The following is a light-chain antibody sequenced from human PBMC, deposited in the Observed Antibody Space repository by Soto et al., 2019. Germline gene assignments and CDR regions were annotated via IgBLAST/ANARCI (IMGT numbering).Light chain of an antibody. V-gene: IGKV1-9*01. J-gene: IGKJ2*01. CDR2: GAS. Sequence: IQLTQSPSSLSASVGDRVTITCRASQGINKFLAWYQQRPGKAPQLLVYGASTLQSGVPSRFSGSGSGTDFTLTISSLQPEDFATYYCQQLTNFRFTFGQGTKLGIK. CDR1: QGINKF. CDR3: QQLTNFRFT.